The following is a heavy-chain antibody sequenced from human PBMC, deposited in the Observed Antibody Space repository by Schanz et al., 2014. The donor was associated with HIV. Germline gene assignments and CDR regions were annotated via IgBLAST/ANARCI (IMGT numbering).Heavy chain of an antibody. CDR1: GFTFSSYA. Sequence: EAQLLESGGGLVQPGGSLRLSCAASGFTFSSYAMSWVRQAPGKGLEWVSVISWSSGNIGYADSVKGRFTISRDNAKNSLSLQLHSLSREATDFSFCEKGVSVAGSSYYFDYWGQGALVTVSS. D-gene: IGHD6-19*01. V-gene: IGHV3-9*01. CDR3: EKGVSVAGSSYYFDY. J-gene: IGHJ4*02. CDR2: ISWSSGNI.